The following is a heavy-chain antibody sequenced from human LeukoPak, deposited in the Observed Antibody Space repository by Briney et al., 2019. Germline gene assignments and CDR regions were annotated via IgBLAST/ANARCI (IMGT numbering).Heavy chain of an antibody. CDR1: GFTFSSYS. CDR3: ARNLGLGYCTSTSCSVDF. J-gene: IGHJ4*02. CDR2: ISSSSSTI. D-gene: IGHD2-2*03. Sequence: GGSLRLSCAASGFTFSSYSMNWVRQAPGKGLEWVSYISSSSSTIYYADSVKGRFTISRDNAKNSLYLQMNSLRAEDTAVYYCARNLGLGYCTSTSCSVDFWGQGTLVSVSS. V-gene: IGHV3-48*04.